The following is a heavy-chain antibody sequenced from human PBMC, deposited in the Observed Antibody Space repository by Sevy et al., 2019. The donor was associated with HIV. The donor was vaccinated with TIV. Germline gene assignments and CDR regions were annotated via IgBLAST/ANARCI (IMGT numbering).Heavy chain of an antibody. CDR3: TVDVLLWFGELLAYDY. CDR1: GFTFSNAW. V-gene: IGHV3-15*01. Sequence: GGSLRLSCAASGFTFSNAWMSWVRQAPGKGLEWVGRIKSKTDGGTTDYAAPVKGRFTISRDDSKNTLYLQMNSLKTEDTAVYYCTVDVLLWFGELLAYDYWGQGTLVTVSS. CDR2: IKSKTDGGTT. D-gene: IGHD3-10*01. J-gene: IGHJ4*02.